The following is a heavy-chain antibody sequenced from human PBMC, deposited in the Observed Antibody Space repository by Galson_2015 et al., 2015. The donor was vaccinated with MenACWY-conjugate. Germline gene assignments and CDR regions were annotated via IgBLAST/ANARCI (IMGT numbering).Heavy chain of an antibody. Sequence: SLRLSCAASGITFSSYTMHRVRQTPGKGLEWVALMSYDGSNQYYADSLKGRLTISRDNSKSTLYLQMDSLRAEDTAVYYCARGLIGYSSDPLDFWGQGALVTLSS. J-gene: IGHJ4*02. CDR2: MSYDGSNQ. V-gene: IGHV3-30*01. CDR3: ARGLIGYSSDPLDF. CDR1: GITFSSYT. D-gene: IGHD6-19*01.